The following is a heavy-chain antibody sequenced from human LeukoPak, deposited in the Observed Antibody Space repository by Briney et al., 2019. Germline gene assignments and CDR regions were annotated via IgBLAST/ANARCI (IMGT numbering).Heavy chain of an antibody. J-gene: IGHJ1*01. D-gene: IGHD3-22*01. CDR2: IKQDGIEK. CDR1: GFTFSNHW. V-gene: IGHV3-7*01. CDR3: ARGSSGYYCDHFQS. Sequence: GGSLRLSCAASGFTFSNHWMTWIRQAPGKGLEWVAKIKQDGIEKYYVDSVEGRFTVSRDNTKNSLFLQMHSLRVDDTAVYYCARGSSGYYCDHFQSWGQGSLVTVSS.